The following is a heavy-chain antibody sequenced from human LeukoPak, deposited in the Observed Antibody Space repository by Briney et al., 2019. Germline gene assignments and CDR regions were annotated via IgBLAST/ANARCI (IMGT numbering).Heavy chain of an antibody. CDR3: AKADLPVRSPYNWFDP. Sequence: KPSETLSLTCAVSGASIRSSSNSWSWFRQPPGKGLEWIGDIYSSGSASYNPSLQSRLLISIDTSKNHFSLELSSVTAADTAVYFCAKADLPVRSPYNWFDPWGQGTLVTVSS. D-gene: IGHD3-10*01. CDR2: IYSSGSA. CDR1: GASIRSSSNS. J-gene: IGHJ5*02. V-gene: IGHV4-30-4*07.